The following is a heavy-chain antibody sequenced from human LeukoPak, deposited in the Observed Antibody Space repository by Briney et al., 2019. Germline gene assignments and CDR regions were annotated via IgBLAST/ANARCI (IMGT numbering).Heavy chain of an antibody. CDR1: GFTFSDYS. V-gene: IGHV3-21*01. J-gene: IGHJ3*02. D-gene: IGHD2-15*01. CDR3: ARAHCSGRGCYQRYDGFDI. Sequence: GGSLRLSCAASGFTFSDYSMNWVRQAPGKGLEWVSSISSNSAYIYYVDSLRGRFTVSRDNAKSSLFLQMNSLRVEDTAVYYCARAHCSGRGCYQRYDGFDIWGQGTVVTVSS. CDR2: ISSNSAYI.